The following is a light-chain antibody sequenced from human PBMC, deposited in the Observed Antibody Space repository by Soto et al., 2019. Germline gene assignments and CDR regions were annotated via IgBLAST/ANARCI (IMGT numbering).Light chain of an antibody. CDR2: AAS. CDR3: QQLNSYLALT. J-gene: IGKJ4*01. Sequence: DIQLTQSPSFLSASVGDRVTITCRASQGISSYLAWYQQKPGKAPKLLIYAASTLQSGVTSRFSGSGSGTEFTLTISSLQPEDFATYYCQQLNSYLALTFGGGTKVEIK. CDR1: QGISSY. V-gene: IGKV1-9*01.